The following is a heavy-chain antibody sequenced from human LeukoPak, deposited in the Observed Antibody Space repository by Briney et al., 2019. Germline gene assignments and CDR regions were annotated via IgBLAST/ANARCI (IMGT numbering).Heavy chain of an antibody. CDR2: IWYDGSKT. D-gene: IGHD3-16*02. Sequence: GGSLRLSCVASGLTFSSHGFHWVRQAPGKGLEWVAVIWYDGSKTYYADSVKGRFTISRDDPKNTLYLQMNSLRAEDTAVYFCARDYSYGTLDYWGQGTLVTVSS. CDR1: GLTFSSHG. V-gene: IGHV3-33*01. CDR3: ARDYSYGTLDY. J-gene: IGHJ4*02.